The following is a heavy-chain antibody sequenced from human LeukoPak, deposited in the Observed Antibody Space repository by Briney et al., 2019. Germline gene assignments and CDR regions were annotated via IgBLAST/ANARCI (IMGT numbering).Heavy chain of an antibody. CDR3: AKEKGPRLPFDY. J-gene: IGHJ4*02. CDR1: GFTFSSYG. CDR2: LSSSGDDT. V-gene: IGHV3-23*01. Sequence: PPGRSLRLSCAASGFTFSSYGMNWVRQAPGGGLEWVSALSSSGDDTYYADSVKGRFTISRDNSKNTLYLQMNSLRAEDTAVYFCAKEKGPRLPFDYWGQGTLVTVSS. D-gene: IGHD5-12*01.